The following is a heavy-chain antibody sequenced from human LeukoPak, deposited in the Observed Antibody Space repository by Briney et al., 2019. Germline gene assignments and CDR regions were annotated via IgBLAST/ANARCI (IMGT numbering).Heavy chain of an antibody. CDR3: GMFAVIVGGGLDI. J-gene: IGHJ3*02. CDR2: INHSGNN. CDR1: GGSFSDYY. D-gene: IGHD1-26*01. V-gene: IGHV4-34*01. Sequence: PSETLSLTCAVYGGSFSDYYFTWIRQPPGKGLEWIGDINHSGNNSYNKSLKSRVTISVDTSKNQVSLELNSVTAADTAVYYCGMFAVIVGGGLDIWGQGTVVTVSS.